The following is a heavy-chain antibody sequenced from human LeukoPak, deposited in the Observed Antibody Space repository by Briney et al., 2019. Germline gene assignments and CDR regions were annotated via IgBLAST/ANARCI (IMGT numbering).Heavy chain of an antibody. CDR2: INHSGST. J-gene: IGHJ5*02. Sequence: PSETLSLTCAVYGGSFSGYYWSWIRQPPGKGLEWIGEINHSGSTNYNPYPKSRVTISVDTSKNQFSLKLSSVTAADTAVYYCARDGQSWGQGTLVTVSS. CDR3: ARDGQS. D-gene: IGHD4-11*01. V-gene: IGHV4-34*01. CDR1: GGSFSGYY.